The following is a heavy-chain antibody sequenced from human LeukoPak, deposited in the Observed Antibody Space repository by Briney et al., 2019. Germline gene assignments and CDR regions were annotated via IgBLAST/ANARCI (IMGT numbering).Heavy chain of an antibody. CDR3: ARDQYCSSTSCSYYYYYGMDV. J-gene: IGHJ6*02. Sequence: PSETLSLTCTVSGGSISSYYWSWIRQPPGKGLEWIGYIYYSGSTNYNPSLKSRVTISVDTSKNQFSLKLSSVTAADTAVYYCARDQYCSSTSCSYYYYYGMDVWGQGTTVTASS. V-gene: IGHV4-59*01. CDR1: GGSISSYY. CDR2: IYYSGST. D-gene: IGHD2-2*01.